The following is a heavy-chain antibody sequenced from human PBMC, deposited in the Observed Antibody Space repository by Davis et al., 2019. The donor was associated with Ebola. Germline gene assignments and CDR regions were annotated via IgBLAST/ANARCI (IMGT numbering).Heavy chain of an antibody. D-gene: IGHD3-3*01. J-gene: IGHJ4*02. Sequence: GGSLRLSCAASGLTFRSYAMSWVRQAPGKGLEWVSAISGTGGGTYYADSAKGRFTVSRDNSKETLYLQMSSLRAEDTAVYYCAGGDFWGGQFDYWGQGTLVTVSS. V-gene: IGHV3-23*01. CDR2: ISGTGGGT. CDR1: GLTFRSYA. CDR3: AGGDFWGGQFDY.